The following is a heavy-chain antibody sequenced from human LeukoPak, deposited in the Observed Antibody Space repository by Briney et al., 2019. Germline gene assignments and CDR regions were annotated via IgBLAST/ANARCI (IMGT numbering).Heavy chain of an antibody. D-gene: IGHD5-18*01. CDR1: GFTFSSYA. Sequence: GGSLRLSCAASGFTFSSYAMHGVRQAPGKGLEGVAVISYDGSNKYYADSVKGRFTISRDNSKNTLYLKMNSLRAEDTAVYYCARDRDTASDYYYGMDVWGQGTTVTVSS. J-gene: IGHJ6*02. CDR2: ISYDGSNK. CDR3: ARDRDTASDYYYGMDV. V-gene: IGHV3-30*04.